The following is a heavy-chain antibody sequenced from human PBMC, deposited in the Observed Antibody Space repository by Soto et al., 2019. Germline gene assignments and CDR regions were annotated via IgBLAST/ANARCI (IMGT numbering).Heavy chain of an antibody. CDR2: ISYDGSNK. Sequence: GGSLRLSCAASGFTFSSYGMHWVRQAPGKGLEWVAVISYDGSNKYYADSVKGRFTISRDNSKNTLYLQMNSLRAEDTAVYYCAKDPFLGGSYVFDYWGQGTLVTVSS. CDR1: GFTFSSYG. D-gene: IGHD1-26*01. V-gene: IGHV3-30*18. CDR3: AKDPFLGGSYVFDY. J-gene: IGHJ4*02.